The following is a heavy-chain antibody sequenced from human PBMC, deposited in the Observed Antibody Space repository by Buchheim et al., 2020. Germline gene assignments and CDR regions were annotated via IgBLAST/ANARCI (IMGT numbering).Heavy chain of an antibody. CDR2: IYYSGST. CDR3: ARVEYDSSGYRYYFDY. V-gene: IGHV4-59*01. CDR1: GGSISSYY. Sequence: QLQLQESGPGLVKPSETLSLTCTVSGGSISSYYWSWIRQPPGKGLEWIGYIYYSGSTNYNPSLKSRVTISVDTSKNQFSLKLSSVTAADTAVYYCARVEYDSSGYRYYFDYWGQGTL. J-gene: IGHJ4*02. D-gene: IGHD3-22*01.